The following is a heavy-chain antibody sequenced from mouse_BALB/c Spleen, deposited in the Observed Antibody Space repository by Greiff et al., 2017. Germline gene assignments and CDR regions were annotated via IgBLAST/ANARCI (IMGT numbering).Heavy chain of an antibody. CDR3: ARKAYGPYYFDY. D-gene: IGHD1-1*01. CDR2: ILPGSGST. V-gene: IGHV1-9*01. J-gene: IGHJ2*01. CDR1: GYTFSSYW. Sequence: VQLHQSGAELMKPGASVKISCKATGYTFSSYWIEWVKQRPGHGLEWIGEILPGSGSTNYNEKFKGKATFTADTSSNTAYMQLSSLTSEDSAVYYCARKAYGPYYFDYWGQGTTLTVSS.